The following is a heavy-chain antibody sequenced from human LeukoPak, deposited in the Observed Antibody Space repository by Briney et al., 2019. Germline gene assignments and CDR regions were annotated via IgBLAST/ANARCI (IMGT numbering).Heavy chain of an antibody. CDR3: ARGGFDDSSLDP. CDR1: GGSVSGYY. J-gene: IGHJ5*02. CDR2: INHSGST. Sequence: EASETLSLTCAVYGGSVSGYYWSWIRQPPGNGLEWIGEINHSGSTNYNPSLKSRVTISVDTSKNQFSLKLTSVTAADTAVYYCARGGFDDSSLDPWGQGTLVTVSS. D-gene: IGHD3-22*01. V-gene: IGHV4-34*01.